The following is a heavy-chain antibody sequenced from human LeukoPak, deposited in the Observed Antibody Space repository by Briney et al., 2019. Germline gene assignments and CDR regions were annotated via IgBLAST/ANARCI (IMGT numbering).Heavy chain of an antibody. Sequence: PGGSLRLSCAASGFTFSSYSMNWVRQAPGKGLEWVSYISSSSSTIYYADSVKGRFTISRDNAKNSLYLQMNSLRAEDTAVYYCARESSTEPGTQDYWGQGTLVTVSS. CDR1: GFTFSSYS. V-gene: IGHV3-48*01. D-gene: IGHD1-14*01. CDR3: ARESSTEPGTQDY. J-gene: IGHJ4*02. CDR2: ISSSSSTI.